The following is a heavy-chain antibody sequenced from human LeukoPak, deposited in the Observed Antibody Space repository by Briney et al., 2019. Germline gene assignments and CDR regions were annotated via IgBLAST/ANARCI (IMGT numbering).Heavy chain of an antibody. J-gene: IGHJ4*02. CDR2: IIPIFGTA. CDR1: GGTFSSYA. CDR3: AFGTMFCPFDY. D-gene: IGHD3-10*02. V-gene: IGHV1-69*13. Sequence: GASVKVSCKASGGTFSSYAISWVRQAPGQGLEWMGGIIPIFGTANYAQKFQGRVTITADESTSTAYMELRSLRSDDTAVYYCAFGTMFCPFDYWGQGTLVTVSS.